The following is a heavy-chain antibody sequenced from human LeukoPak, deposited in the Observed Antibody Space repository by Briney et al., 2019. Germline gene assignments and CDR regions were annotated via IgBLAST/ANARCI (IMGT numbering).Heavy chain of an antibody. D-gene: IGHD3-3*01. Sequence: PGGTLRLSCAASGFTFSSYWMSWVRQAPGKGLEWVANIKQDGSEKYYVDSVKGRFTISRDNAKNSLYLQMNSLRAEDTAVYYCARDRGYYDFWSGFSETQNYFDYWGQGTLVTVSS. CDR1: GFTFSSYW. V-gene: IGHV3-7*01. J-gene: IGHJ4*02. CDR2: IKQDGSEK. CDR3: ARDRGYYDFWSGFSETQNYFDY.